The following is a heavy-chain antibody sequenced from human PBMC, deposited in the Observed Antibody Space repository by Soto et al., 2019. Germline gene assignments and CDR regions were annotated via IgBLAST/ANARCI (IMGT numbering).Heavy chain of an antibody. CDR3: ARGDRITGPTYYYGMDV. V-gene: IGHV4-4*07. D-gene: IGHD1-7*01. CDR2: IYTSGST. CDR1: GGSISSYY. Sequence: PSETLSLTCTVSGGSISSYYWSWIRQPAGKGLEWIGRIYTSGSTNYNPSLKSRVTMSVDTSKNQFSLKLSSVTAADTAVYYCARGDRITGPTYYYGMDVWGQGTTVTVSS. J-gene: IGHJ6*02.